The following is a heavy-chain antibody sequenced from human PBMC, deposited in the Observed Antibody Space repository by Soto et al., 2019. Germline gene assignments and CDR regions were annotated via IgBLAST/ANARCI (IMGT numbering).Heavy chain of an antibody. CDR2: MNPNSGNT. Sequence: ASVKVSCKASGYTFTSYDINWVRQATGQGLEWMGWMNPNSGNTGCAQKFQGRVTMTRNTSISTAYMELSSLRSEDTAVYYCARERVNRFDPRGQGTLVTVSS. J-gene: IGHJ5*02. CDR3: ARERVNRFDP. V-gene: IGHV1-8*01. CDR1: GYTFTSYD. D-gene: IGHD4-4*01.